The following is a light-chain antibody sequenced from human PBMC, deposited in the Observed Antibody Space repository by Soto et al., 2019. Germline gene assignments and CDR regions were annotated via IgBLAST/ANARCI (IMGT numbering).Light chain of an antibody. Sequence: DIQLTQSPSFLSASVGGRVTITCRASQDVARFLAWFQQKPGKAPQLLTYAASTLQSGVPSRFSGSGSGTEFSLSISSLQPEDFATYYCHQLKTYPYTFGQGTRVEIK. CDR1: QDVARF. CDR2: AAS. CDR3: HQLKTYPYT. V-gene: IGKV1-9*01. J-gene: IGKJ2*01.